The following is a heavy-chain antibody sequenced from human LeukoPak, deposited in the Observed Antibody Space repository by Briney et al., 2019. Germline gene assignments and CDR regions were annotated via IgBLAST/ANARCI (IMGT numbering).Heavy chain of an antibody. Sequence: GASVKVSCKASGYTFTSYYMHWVRQAPGQGLEWTGIINPSGGSTSYAQKFQGRVTMTRDTSTSTVYMELSSLRSEDTAVYYCARATGATLRNLALYATGYVYWGQGTLVTVSS. V-gene: IGHV1-46*01. CDR3: ARATGATLRNLALYATGYVY. D-gene: IGHD1-26*01. CDR1: GYTFTSYY. J-gene: IGHJ4*02. CDR2: INPSGGST.